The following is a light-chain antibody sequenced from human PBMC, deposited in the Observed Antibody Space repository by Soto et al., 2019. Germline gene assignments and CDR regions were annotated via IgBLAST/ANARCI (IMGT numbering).Light chain of an antibody. CDR2: ATS. CDR3: QHYGSSSIT. V-gene: IGKV3-20*01. J-gene: IGKJ5*01. CDR1: QGVSGSY. Sequence: EIVLTQSPGTLSLSPGERATLSCRASQGVSGSYLAWYQQEPGQAPRLLIYATSIRATGIPDRFSGSGSGTDFTLTISSLQPEDFAVYYCQHYGSSSITFGKGTRLESK.